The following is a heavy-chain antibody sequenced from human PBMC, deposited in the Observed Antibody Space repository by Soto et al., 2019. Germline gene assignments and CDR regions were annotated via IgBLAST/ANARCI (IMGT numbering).Heavy chain of an antibody. J-gene: IGHJ5*02. CDR3: ARGSYCSGGSCYSVDWFDP. D-gene: IGHD2-15*01. Sequence: ASVKGSCKASGYTFTSYAMHWVRQTPGQRLEWMGWINAGNGNTKYSQKFQGRVTITRDTSASTAYMELSSLRSEDTAVYYCARGSYCSGGSCYSVDWFDPWGQGTLVTVSS. V-gene: IGHV1-3*01. CDR2: INAGNGNT. CDR1: GYTFTSYA.